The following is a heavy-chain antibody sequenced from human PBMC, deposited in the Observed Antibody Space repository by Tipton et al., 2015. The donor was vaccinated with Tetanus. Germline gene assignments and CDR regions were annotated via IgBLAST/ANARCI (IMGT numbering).Heavy chain of an antibody. D-gene: IGHD1-26*01. Sequence: TLSLTCTVSDGPVSSGGHYWGWVRQLPGKGLEWIGCIYYSGTTYYNPSLRSRLSISVDTSKNQFSLRLTSATAADTAVYYCARGLPREPFYFDYWGQGKQVTVSS. CDR2: IYYSGTT. V-gene: IGHV4-31*03. J-gene: IGHJ4*02. CDR3: ARGLPREPFYFDY. CDR1: DGPVSSGGHY.